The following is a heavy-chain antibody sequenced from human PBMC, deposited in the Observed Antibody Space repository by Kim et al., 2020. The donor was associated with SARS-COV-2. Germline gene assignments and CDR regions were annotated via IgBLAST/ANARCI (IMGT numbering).Heavy chain of an antibody. CDR2: K. CDR3: ARDSATNYFDY. Sequence: KYYADSVKGRFTISRDNSKKTLYLQMNSLRAEDTAVYYCARDSATNYFDYWGQGTLVTVSS. J-gene: IGHJ4*02. V-gene: IGHV3-30*01. D-gene: IGHD2-15*01.